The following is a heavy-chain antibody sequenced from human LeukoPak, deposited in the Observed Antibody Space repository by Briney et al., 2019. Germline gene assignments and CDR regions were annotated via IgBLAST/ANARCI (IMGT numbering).Heavy chain of an antibody. V-gene: IGHV4-34*01. D-gene: IGHD6-19*01. J-gene: IGHJ4*02. CDR1: GGSFSGYY. CDR3: ARDQWLDFDY. Sequence: SETLSLTCAVYGGSFSGYYWSWIRQPPGKGLEWIGEINHSGSTNYNPSLKSRVTISEDTSKNQFSLKLSSVTAADTAVYYCARDQWLDFDYWGQGTLVTVSS. CDR2: INHSGST.